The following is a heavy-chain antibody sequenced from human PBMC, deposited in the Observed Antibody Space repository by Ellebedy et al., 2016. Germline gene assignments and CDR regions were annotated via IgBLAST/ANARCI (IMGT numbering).Heavy chain of an antibody. CDR1: GGSISSYY. V-gene: IGHV4-4*07. Sequence: SETLSLTXTVSGGSISSYYWSWIRQPAGKGLEWIGRIYTSGSTNYNPSLKSRVTMSVDTSKNQFSLKLSSVTAADTAVYYCARDRRFLEWLSFDIWGQGTMVTVSS. J-gene: IGHJ3*02. CDR3: ARDRRFLEWLSFDI. CDR2: IYTSGST. D-gene: IGHD3-3*01.